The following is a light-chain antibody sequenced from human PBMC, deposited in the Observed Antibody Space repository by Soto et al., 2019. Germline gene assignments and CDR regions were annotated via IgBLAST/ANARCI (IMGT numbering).Light chain of an antibody. J-gene: IGLJ2*01. CDR3: SSYTPRSTF. CDR1: SSDAGDYNY. V-gene: IGLV2-14*03. Sequence: QSALTQPAALSGWPGQSITISCIGISSDAGDYNYVSWYQHRPGEAPKLLIYDVFNRPSGVANRFSASKSDNRASLTISGLQAEDEAVYYCSSYTPRSTFFGGGTKLTVL. CDR2: DVF.